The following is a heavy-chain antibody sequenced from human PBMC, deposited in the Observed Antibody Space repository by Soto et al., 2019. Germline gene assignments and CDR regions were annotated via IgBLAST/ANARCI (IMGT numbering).Heavy chain of an antibody. CDR3: AREGVRGGYSSSPPLDAFDI. CDR2: IWYDGSNK. J-gene: IGHJ3*02. D-gene: IGHD6-13*01. V-gene: IGHV3-33*01. Sequence: GGSLRLSCAASGFTFSSYGMHWVRQAPGKGLEWVAVIWYDGSNKYYADSVKGRFTISRDNSKNTLYLQMNSLRAEDTAVYYCAREGVRGGYSSSPPLDAFDIWGQGTMVTVSS. CDR1: GFTFSSYG.